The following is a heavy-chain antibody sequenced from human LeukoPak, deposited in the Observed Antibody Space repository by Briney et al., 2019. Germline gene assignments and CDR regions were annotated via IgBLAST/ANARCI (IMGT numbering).Heavy chain of an antibody. J-gene: IGHJ4*02. CDR2: ISGTSSYI. V-gene: IGHV3-21*01. CDR3: ASAVVTAY. Sequence: GGSRRLSGAPPGFTFSNYARNGFTKAPGRGLEWVSFISGTSSYIYYAESVKGRFTISRDNADSSLYLQMNSLRAEDTAVHYCASAVVTAYWGQGTLVTVSS. CDR1: GFTFSNYA. D-gene: IGHD2-21*02.